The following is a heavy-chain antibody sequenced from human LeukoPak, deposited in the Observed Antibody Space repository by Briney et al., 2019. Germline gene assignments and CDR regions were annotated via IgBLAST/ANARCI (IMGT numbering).Heavy chain of an antibody. V-gene: IGHV1-69*04. CDR1: GGTFISYA. CDR2: IIPILGIA. J-gene: IGHJ6*02. Sequence: ASVKVSCKASGGTFISYAISWVRQAPGQGLEWMGRIIPILGIANYAQKFQGRVTITADKSTSTAYMELSSLRSEDTAVYYCARAPYSSSRNENLRDGYYYYGMDVWGQGTTVTVSS. D-gene: IGHD6-13*01. CDR3: ARAPYSSSRNENLRDGYYYYGMDV.